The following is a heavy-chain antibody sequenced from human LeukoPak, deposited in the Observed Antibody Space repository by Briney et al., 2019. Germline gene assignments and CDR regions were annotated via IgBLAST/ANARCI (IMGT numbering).Heavy chain of an antibody. CDR2: IYTSGST. CDR1: GGSISSYY. CDR3: ARDRCPDYGATSPCFDY. D-gene: IGHD4/OR15-4a*01. V-gene: IGHV4-4*07. Sequence: SETLSFTCTVSGGSISSYYWSWIRQPAGNGLEWIGRIYTSGSTHYNSSLKGRVTMSVDTSKNQFSLKVRSVTAADTAVYYCARDRCPDYGATSPCFDYWGQGTLVTVSS. J-gene: IGHJ4*02.